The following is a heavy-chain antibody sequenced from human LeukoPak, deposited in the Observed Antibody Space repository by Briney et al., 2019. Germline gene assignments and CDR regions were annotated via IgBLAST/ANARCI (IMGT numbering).Heavy chain of an antibody. CDR1: GYTLTELS. D-gene: IGHD3-10*01. Sequence: ASVKVSCKVSGYTLTELSMHWVRQAPGKGLEWMGGFDPGDGETIYAQKFQGRVTMTEDTSTDTAYMELSSLRSEDTAVYYCATDSCNMVRGVICGMDVWGQGTTVTVSS. CDR2: FDPGDGET. J-gene: IGHJ6*02. V-gene: IGHV1-24*01. CDR3: ATDSCNMVRGVICGMDV.